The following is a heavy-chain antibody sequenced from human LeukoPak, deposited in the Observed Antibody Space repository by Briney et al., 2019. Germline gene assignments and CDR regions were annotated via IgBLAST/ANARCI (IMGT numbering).Heavy chain of an antibody. J-gene: IGHJ6*04. CDR2: IYTSGST. D-gene: IGHD6-19*01. CDR3: ARDMSGSGWIMDV. V-gene: IGHV4-4*07. Sequence: SETLSLTSAVYGGSFSGYYWSWIRQPAGKGLEWIGRIYTSGSTNYNPSLKSRVTISVDTSKNQFSLKLSSVTAADTAVYYCARDMSGSGWIMDVWGKGTTVTISS. CDR1: GGSFSGYY.